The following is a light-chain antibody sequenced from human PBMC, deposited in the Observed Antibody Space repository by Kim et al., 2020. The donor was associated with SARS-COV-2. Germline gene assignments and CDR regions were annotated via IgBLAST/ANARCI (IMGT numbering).Light chain of an antibody. Sequence: DIQMTQSPSSLSASVGDRVTITCRASQSINSYLNWYQQKPGKAPNLLIYAASSLPSGVPSRFSGSGSGTDFTLTISSLQPGDSATYYCQQSYSTPQMYTFGQGTKLEIK. CDR2: AAS. CDR1: QSINSY. J-gene: IGKJ2*01. V-gene: IGKV1-39*01. CDR3: QQSYSTPQMYT.